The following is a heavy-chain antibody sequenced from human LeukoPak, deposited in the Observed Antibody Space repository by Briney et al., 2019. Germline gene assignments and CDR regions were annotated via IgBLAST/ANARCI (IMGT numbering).Heavy chain of an antibody. D-gene: IGHD1-7*01. CDR3: AKDMGGTSFAFDI. V-gene: IGHV3-23*01. J-gene: IGHJ3*02. CDR2: ISGSDSST. CDR1: GFTFSSSA. Sequence: PGGSLRLSCAASGFTFSSSAMSWVRQAPGKGLEWVSTISGSDSSTYYADSVKGRFTISRENSKNTLYLQMNSLRAEDTAVYYCAKDMGGTSFAFDIWGQGTMVTVSS.